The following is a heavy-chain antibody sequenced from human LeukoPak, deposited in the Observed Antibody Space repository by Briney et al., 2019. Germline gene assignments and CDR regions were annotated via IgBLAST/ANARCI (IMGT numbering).Heavy chain of an antibody. J-gene: IGHJ3*02. CDR1: GGSISSYY. V-gene: IGHV4-59*01. CDR3: ARRGIGETATWGAFDI. Sequence: PSETLSLTCTVSGGSISSYYWSWIRQPPGKGLEWSAYIYYSGSTNYNPSLKSRVTISVDTSKNQFSLKLSSVTAADTAVYYCARRGIGETATWGAFDIWGQGTVVTVSS. CDR2: IYYSGST. D-gene: IGHD3-16*01.